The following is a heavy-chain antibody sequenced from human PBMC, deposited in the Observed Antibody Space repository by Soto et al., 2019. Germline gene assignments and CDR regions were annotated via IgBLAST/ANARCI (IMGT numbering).Heavy chain of an antibody. V-gene: IGHV3-23*01. CDR2: ISGSGGST. CDR1: GFTFTSYA. D-gene: IGHD3-22*01. Sequence: EVHLLESGGGLVQPGGSLRLSCLASGFTFTSYAMSWVRQAPGKGLEWVSAISGSGGSTYYADSVKGRFTISRDNSKNTLYLQMNSLRAEDTAVYYCAKLLNRVVITTPIDYWGQGTLVTVSS. CDR3: AKLLNRVVITTPIDY. J-gene: IGHJ4*02.